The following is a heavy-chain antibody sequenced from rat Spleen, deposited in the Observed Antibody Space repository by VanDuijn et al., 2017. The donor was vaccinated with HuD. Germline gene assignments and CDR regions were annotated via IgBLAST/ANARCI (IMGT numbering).Heavy chain of an antibody. CDR2: ISMGGGNT. D-gene: IGHD3-8*01. J-gene: IGHJ2*01. V-gene: IGHV5-25*01. CDR1: XXTXXXYG. Sequence: ELQLVESGGGLVXXXRSXXLSCAAXXXTXXXYGXXXVRXXXPXXXEWXXFISMGGGNTYYHDSVKGRFSISRDDAKSTLYRXMDSLRSEDTATYYCARXGTINPMVGYYFDFWGQGDMVTVAS. CDR3: ARXGTINPMVGYYFDF.